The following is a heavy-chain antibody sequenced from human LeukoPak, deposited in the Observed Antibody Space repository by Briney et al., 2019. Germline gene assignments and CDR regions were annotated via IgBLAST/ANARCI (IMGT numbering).Heavy chain of an antibody. CDR2: VSGNGDTI. D-gene: IGHD3-16*01. J-gene: IGHJ4*02. Sequence: GGSLRLSCAASGFTFSSYEMNWVRQAPGKRLEWVSYVSGNGDTIYYAESVRGRFTISRDNAKNSLYLQMNSLRAEDTAVYYCVSAYGGLLDYWGQGTLVTVSS. CDR1: GFTFSSYE. V-gene: IGHV3-48*03. CDR3: VSAYGGLLDY.